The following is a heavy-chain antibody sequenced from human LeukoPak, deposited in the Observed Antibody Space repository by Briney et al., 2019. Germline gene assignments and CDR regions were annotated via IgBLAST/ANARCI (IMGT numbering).Heavy chain of an antibody. D-gene: IGHD4-11*01. CDR2: INTGVSST. J-gene: IGHJ4*02. Sequence: PGGSLRLSCAASGFTFSNYWMHWVRQVPGKGLVWVSRINTGVSSTTYADSVKGRFTISRDNAKNTLYLQMSSLRAEDTAVYYCARSNHADDYWGQGTLVTVSS. CDR3: ARSNHADDY. CDR1: GFTFSNYW. V-gene: IGHV3-74*01.